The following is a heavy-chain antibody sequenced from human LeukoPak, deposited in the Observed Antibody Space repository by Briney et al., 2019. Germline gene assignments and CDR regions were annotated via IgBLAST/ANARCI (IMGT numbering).Heavy chain of an antibody. V-gene: IGHV3-15*01. Sequence: GGSLRLSCAASGFTFSNAWMSWVRQAPGKGLEWVGRIKSKTDGGTTDYAAPVKGRFTISRDDSKNTLYLQMNSRKTEDTAVYYCTTKGYSGYDLGIIDYWGQGTLVTVSS. CDR3: TTKGYSGYDLGIIDY. CDR2: IKSKTDGGTT. CDR1: GFTFSNAW. D-gene: IGHD5-12*01. J-gene: IGHJ4*02.